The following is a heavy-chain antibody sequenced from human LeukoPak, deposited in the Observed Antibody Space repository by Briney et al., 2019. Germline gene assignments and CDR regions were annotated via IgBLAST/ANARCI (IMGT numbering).Heavy chain of an antibody. V-gene: IGHV3-23*01. CDR1: GITLSNYG. D-gene: IGHD3-22*01. J-gene: IGHJ4*02. CDR3: AKRGVVIRVILVGFHKEAYYFDS. CDR2: ISDSGGRT. Sequence: GGSLRLSCAVSGITLSNYGMSWVRQAPGKGLEWVAGISDSGGRTNYADSVKGRFTISRDNPKNTLYLQMNSLRAEDTAVYFCAKRGVVIRVILVGFHKEAYYFDSRGQGALVTVSS.